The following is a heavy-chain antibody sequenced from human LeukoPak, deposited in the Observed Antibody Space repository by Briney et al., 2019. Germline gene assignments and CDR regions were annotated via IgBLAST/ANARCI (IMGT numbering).Heavy chain of an antibody. J-gene: IGHJ4*02. CDR1: GGSISRSSYY. CDR3: ARHPYSGYDHFDH. V-gene: IGHV4-39*01. D-gene: IGHD5-12*01. CDR2: VYYSGST. Sequence: SETLSLTCTVSGGSISRSSYYWGWIRQPPGKGLEWIGSVYYSGSTYYSPSLKSRVTISVDTSKNQFSLKLTSVTAADTAVYFCARHPYSGYDHFDHGGEGTLVTVSS.